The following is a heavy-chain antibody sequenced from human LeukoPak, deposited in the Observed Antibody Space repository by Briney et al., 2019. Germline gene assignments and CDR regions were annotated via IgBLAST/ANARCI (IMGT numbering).Heavy chain of an antibody. D-gene: IGHD5-24*01. Sequence: SQTLSLTSTVSGGSISSGSYYWSWIRQPAGKGLEWIGRIYTSGSTNYNPSLKSRVTISVDTSKNQFSLKLSSVTAADTAVYYCAREVEMATIYWGQGTLVTVSS. CDR2: IYTSGST. V-gene: IGHV4-61*02. J-gene: IGHJ4*02. CDR1: GGSISSGSYY. CDR3: AREVEMATIY.